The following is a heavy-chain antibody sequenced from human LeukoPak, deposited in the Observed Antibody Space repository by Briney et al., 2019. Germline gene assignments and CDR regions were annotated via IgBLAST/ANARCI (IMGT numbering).Heavy chain of an antibody. J-gene: IGHJ4*02. CDR1: GGSISSSSYY. CDR3: ARGVVAAAGRTFDY. CDR2: IYYSGST. D-gene: IGHD6-13*01. V-gene: IGHV4-39*07. Sequence: SETLSLTCTVSGGSISSSSYYWGWIRQPPGKGLEWIGSIYYSGSTYYNPSLKSRVTISVDTSKNQFSLKLSSVTAADTAVYYCARGVVAAAGRTFDYWGQGTLVTVSS.